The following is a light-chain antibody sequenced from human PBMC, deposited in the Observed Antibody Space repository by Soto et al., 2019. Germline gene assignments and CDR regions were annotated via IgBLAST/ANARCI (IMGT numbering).Light chain of an antibody. V-gene: IGKV3-20*01. Sequence: EIVLTQSPGTVSLSPGERGTLSCRASQSVSSSQLARYQQKPGQAPRLLIYGSSSRATGIPDRFSGSGSGTDFTLTISRLEPEDFGVYYCQHYGLSVPWTFGQGTKVEIK. CDR1: QSVSSSQ. J-gene: IGKJ1*01. CDR3: QHYGLSVPWT. CDR2: GSS.